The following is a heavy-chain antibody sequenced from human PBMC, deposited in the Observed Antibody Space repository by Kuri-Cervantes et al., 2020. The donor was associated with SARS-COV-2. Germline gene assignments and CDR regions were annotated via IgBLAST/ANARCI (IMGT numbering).Heavy chain of an antibody. CDR1: GFTFCSYS. D-gene: IGHD1-26*01. J-gene: IGHJ3*02. CDR2: ISSSSSTI. Sequence: GESLQITCAASGFTFCSYSMNWVRQAPGKGLEWVSYISSSSSTIYYVDSVKGRFTISRDNAKNSLYLQMNSLRAEDTAVYYCAKSEGGSYFRAFDIWGQGTMVTVSS. CDR3: AKSEGGSYFRAFDI. V-gene: IGHV3-48*01.